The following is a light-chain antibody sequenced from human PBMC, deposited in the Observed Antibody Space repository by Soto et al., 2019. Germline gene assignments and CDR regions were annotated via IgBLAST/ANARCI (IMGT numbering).Light chain of an antibody. Sequence: EIVLTQSPGTLSLSPGDRATLSCRASQSVTSNYLAWYQQKPGQAPRLLIKGASRRATGIPDRFSGSGSGTDFTLTISRLEPEDFAVYYCQQYDTSPAFGQGTKVEIK. CDR2: GAS. CDR3: QQYDTSPA. V-gene: IGKV3-20*01. J-gene: IGKJ1*01. CDR1: QSVTSNY.